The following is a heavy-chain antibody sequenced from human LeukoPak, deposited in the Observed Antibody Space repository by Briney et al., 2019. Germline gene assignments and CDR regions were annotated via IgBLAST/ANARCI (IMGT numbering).Heavy chain of an antibody. CDR2: INHSGST. Sequence: SETLSLTCAVYGGSFSGYYWSWIRQPPGKGLEWIGEINHSGSTNYNPSLKSRVTISVDTSKNQFSLKLSSVTAADTAAYYCARGPEGVRYYGSGSYYNPTYYYYGMDVWGQGTTVTVSS. D-gene: IGHD3-10*01. CDR3: ARGPEGVRYYGSGSYYNPTYYYYGMDV. CDR1: GGSFSGYY. J-gene: IGHJ6*02. V-gene: IGHV4-34*01.